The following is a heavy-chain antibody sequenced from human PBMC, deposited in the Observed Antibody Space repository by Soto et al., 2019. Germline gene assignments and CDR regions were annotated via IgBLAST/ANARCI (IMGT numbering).Heavy chain of an antibody. Sequence: ASVKVSCKASGYTFTSYGISWVRQAPGQGLEWMGWISAYNGNTNYAQKLQGRVTMTRDTSTSTAYMELSSLRSEDTAVYYCARDADGYYYDSSGPRTEFDYWGQGTLVTVSS. CDR1: GYTFTSYG. CDR2: ISAYNGNT. V-gene: IGHV1-18*01. J-gene: IGHJ4*02. D-gene: IGHD3-22*01. CDR3: ARDADGYYYDSSGPRTEFDY.